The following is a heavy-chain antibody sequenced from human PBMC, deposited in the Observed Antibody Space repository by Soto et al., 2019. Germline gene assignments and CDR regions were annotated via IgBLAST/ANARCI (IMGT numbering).Heavy chain of an antibody. D-gene: IGHD3-3*01. V-gene: IGHV1-46*01. J-gene: IGHJ6*02. CDR3: ARAYYDFWSGYYGDYYYGMDV. Sequence: ASVKVSCNGSGYPFTSYYMHWVLQAPGQGLEWMGIINPSGGSTSYAQKFQGRVTMTRDTSTSTVYMELSSLRSEDTAVYYCARAYYDFWSGYYGDYYYGMDVWGQGTPVTVSS. CDR1: GYPFTSYY. CDR2: INPSGGST.